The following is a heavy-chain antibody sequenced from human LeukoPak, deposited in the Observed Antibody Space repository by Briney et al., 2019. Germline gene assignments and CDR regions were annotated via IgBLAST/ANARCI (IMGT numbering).Heavy chain of an antibody. CDR2: ISAYNGNT. J-gene: IGHJ5*02. CDR1: GYTFTSYG. Sequence: ASVKVSCKASGYTFTSYGISWVRQAPGQGLEWMGWISAYNGNTNYAQKLQGRVTMTTDTSTSTAYMELRSLRSDDTAVYYCARNVGPRYFNWFDPWGQGTLVTVSS. CDR3: ARNVGPRYFNWFDP. V-gene: IGHV1-18*01. D-gene: IGHD1-26*01.